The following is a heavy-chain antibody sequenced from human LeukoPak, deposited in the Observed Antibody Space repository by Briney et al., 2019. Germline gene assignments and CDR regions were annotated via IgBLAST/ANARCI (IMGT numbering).Heavy chain of an antibody. V-gene: IGHV4-4*07. D-gene: IGHD3-3*01. J-gene: IGHJ4*02. Sequence: PSETLSLTCTVSGGSISSYYWSWIRQPAGKGLEWIGRIYTSGSTNYNPSLKSRVTMSVDTSKNQFSLKLSSVTAADTAVYYCARLYYDFWSGYSYFDYWGQGTLVTVSS. CDR3: ARLYYDFWSGYSYFDY. CDR1: GGSISSYY. CDR2: IYTSGST.